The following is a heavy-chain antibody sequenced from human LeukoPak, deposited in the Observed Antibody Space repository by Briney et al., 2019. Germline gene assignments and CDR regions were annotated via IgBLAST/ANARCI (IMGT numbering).Heavy chain of an antibody. V-gene: IGHV4-59*13. CDR2: IDFSGST. J-gene: IGHJ4*02. D-gene: IGHD6-19*01. Sequence: SETLSLTCTVSGGSISIFHWSWVRQPPGQGLQWIGSIDFSGSTDYNPSLKGRVTMSVDTSKKQFSLKLASATTWDTAVYFCARVGASGLADFEYWGQGTLLIVSS. CDR1: GGSISIFH. CDR3: ARVGASGLADFEY.